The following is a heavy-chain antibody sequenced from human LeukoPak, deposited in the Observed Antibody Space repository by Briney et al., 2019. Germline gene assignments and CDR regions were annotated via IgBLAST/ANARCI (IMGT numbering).Heavy chain of an antibody. CDR2: ISAYNGNT. V-gene: IGHV1-18*01. D-gene: IGHD3-10*01. J-gene: IGHJ5*02. CDR3: ARSPHIWFSERGWFDP. CDR1: GYTFTSYG. Sequence: ASVKVSCKASGYTFTSYGISWVRQAPGQGLEWMGWISAYNGNTNYAQKLQGRVTMTTDTSTSTAYMELRSLRSDDTAVYFCARSPHIWFSERGWFDPWGQGTLVTVSS.